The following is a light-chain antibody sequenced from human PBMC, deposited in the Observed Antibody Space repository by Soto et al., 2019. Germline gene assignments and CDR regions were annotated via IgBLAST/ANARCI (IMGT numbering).Light chain of an antibody. CDR3: QQYYSRES. CDR1: QAVNPW. Sequence: DIQMTQSPSIVSASVGDTVTITCRASQAVNPWLAWHQQKPGKVPRVLIYKTSDLENGVSSRFSGSGAGTEFSLTISNLQPDDFATYYCQQYYSRESFGQGTTV. J-gene: IGKJ1*01. V-gene: IGKV1-5*03. CDR2: KTS.